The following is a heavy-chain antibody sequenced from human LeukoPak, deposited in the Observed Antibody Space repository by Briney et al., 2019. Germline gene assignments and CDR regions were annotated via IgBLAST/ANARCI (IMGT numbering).Heavy chain of an antibody. V-gene: IGHV2-5*04. J-gene: IGHJ3*02. CDR3: GKRHCGVGFDI. Sequence: ESGPTLVKPRQTLRLTCTFSGFSFSSGGVGVGWIRQPPGKALEWLGVIYENDEKLYSSSLQNRLTITKDTSRNQVVLTMANMDPGDTGTYYWGKRHCGVGFDIWGQGTMVTVSS. D-gene: IGHD2-21*01. CDR1: GFSFSSGGVG. CDR2: IYENDEK.